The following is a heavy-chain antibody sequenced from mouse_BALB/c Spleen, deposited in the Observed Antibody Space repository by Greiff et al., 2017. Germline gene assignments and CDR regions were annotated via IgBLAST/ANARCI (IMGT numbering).Heavy chain of an antibody. CDR1: GYTFTDYA. V-gene: IGHV1S137*01. J-gene: IGHJ2*01. D-gene: IGHD2-1*01. CDR2: ISTYYGDA. CDR3: ARGDGNYQYYFDY. Sequence: QVQLKQSGAELVRPGVSVKISCKGSGYTFTDYAMHWVKQSHAKSLEWIGVISTYYGDASYNQKFKGKATMTVDKSSSTAYMELARLTSEDSAIYYCARGDGNYQYYFDYWGQGTTLTVSS.